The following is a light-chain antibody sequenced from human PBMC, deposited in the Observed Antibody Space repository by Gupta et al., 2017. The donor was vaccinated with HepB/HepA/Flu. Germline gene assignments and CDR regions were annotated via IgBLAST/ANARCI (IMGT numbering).Light chain of an antibody. J-gene: IGKJ2*01. CDR2: LGF. Sequence: IVMTQSPLSLIVTPGEPASRSCRSIQSLLEGNGHNYLDWYLQKPGQSPQMLIYLGFNRASGVPSRFSGSGSGTDFTLKISRVEADDFGAYYCMQSVQTPNTFGQGTKLEIK. CDR1: QSLLEGNGHNY. CDR3: MQSVQTPNT. V-gene: IGKV2-28*01.